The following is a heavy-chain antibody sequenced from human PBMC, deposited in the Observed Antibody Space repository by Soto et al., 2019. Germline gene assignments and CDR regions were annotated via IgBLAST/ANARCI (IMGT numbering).Heavy chain of an antibody. J-gene: IGHJ5*02. CDR1: GGSISSSNW. Sequence: QVQLQESGPGLVKPSGTLSLTCAVSGGSISSSNWWSWVRQPPGKGLEWIGEIYHSGSTNYNPSLKSRVTISVDKSKNQFSLKLSSVTAADTAVYYCAKVEIPGIAAAGTEWFDPWGQGTLVTVSS. D-gene: IGHD6-13*01. V-gene: IGHV4-4*02. CDR3: AKVEIPGIAAAGTEWFDP. CDR2: IYHSGST.